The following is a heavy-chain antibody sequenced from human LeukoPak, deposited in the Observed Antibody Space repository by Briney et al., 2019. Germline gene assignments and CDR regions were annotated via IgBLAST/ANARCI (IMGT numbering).Heavy chain of an antibody. Sequence: PGGSLRLSCAASGFTFSDYYMTWIRQAPGKGLEWVSYISSSGSTIYYADSVKGRFTISRDNAKNSLYLQMNSLRAEETAVYHCARGLKYQLSGDGFDIWGQGTMVTVSS. CDR2: ISSSGSTI. J-gene: IGHJ3*02. CDR3: ARGLKYQLSGDGFDI. V-gene: IGHV3-11*04. D-gene: IGHD3-16*02. CDR1: GFTFSDYY.